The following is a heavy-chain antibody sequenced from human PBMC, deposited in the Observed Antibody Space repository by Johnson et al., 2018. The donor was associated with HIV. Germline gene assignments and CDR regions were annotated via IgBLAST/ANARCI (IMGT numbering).Heavy chain of an antibody. J-gene: IGHJ3*02. CDR1: GFTFSSYG. V-gene: IGHV3-9*01. D-gene: IGHD2-15*01. CDR2: ISWNSGSI. Sequence: VQLVESGGGVVQPGRSLRLSCAASGFTFSSYGMHWVRQAPGKGLEWVSGISWNSGSIGYADSVKGRFTISRDNAKNSLYLQMNSLRAEDTAVYYCALGGSWYAFDIWGQGTMVTVSS. CDR3: ALGGSWYAFDI.